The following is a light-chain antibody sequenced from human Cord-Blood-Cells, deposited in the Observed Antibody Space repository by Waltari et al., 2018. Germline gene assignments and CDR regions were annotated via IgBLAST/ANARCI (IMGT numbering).Light chain of an antibody. CDR3: QQYYSYPLT. V-gene: IGKV1-8*01. CDR1: QGISSY. CDR2: AAS. J-gene: IGKJ4*01. Sequence: AIRMTEPPSSFSEPTGNRDTLTCRASQGISSYLAWYQQKPGKAPKLLIYAASTLQSGVPSRFSGSGSGTDFTLTISCLQSEDFATYYCQQYYSYPLTFGGGTKVEIK.